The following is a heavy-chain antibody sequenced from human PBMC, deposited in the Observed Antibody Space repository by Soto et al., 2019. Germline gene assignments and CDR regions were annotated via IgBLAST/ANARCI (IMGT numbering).Heavy chain of an antibody. J-gene: IGHJ4*02. V-gene: IGHV4-61*08. CDR2: ISKSGSS. D-gene: IGHD2-21*01. CDR1: GGPVSSWGFY. CDR3: ARELVPPILRLSCFDQ. Sequence: QVQLQESGSGLVKPSETLSLICTVSGGPVSSWGFYWSWIRQPPGKGLEWIGYISKSGSSSYNPSLKTRLSISIDMSKSQFSLRLTSVTAADTAVYYCARELVPPILRLSCFDQWGRGTLVTVSS.